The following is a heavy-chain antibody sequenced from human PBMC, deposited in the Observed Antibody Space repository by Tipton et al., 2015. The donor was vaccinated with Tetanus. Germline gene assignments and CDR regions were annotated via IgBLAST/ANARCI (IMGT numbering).Heavy chain of an antibody. CDR2: IKQDGSAQ. CDR3: ARAISSRWGKHDAFDI. CDR1: GFTFRNYC. Sequence: GSLRLSCVASGFTFRNYCMTWVRQAPGKGLEWVANIKQDGSAQYYVDSVKGRFTFSRDNAKNSLYLQVNSLRVEDTAVYYCARAISSRWGKHDAFDIWGQGTTVAVSS. D-gene: IGHD3-16*01. J-gene: IGHJ3*02. V-gene: IGHV3-7*01.